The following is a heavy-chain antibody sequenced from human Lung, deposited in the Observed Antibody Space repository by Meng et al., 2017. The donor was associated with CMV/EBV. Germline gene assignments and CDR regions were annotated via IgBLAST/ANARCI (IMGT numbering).Heavy chain of an antibody. Sequence: ASVXVSCXASGYTFSNYDIIWVRQASGQGLEWVGWMNPNRGNTAYAQKFQGRVTMTRDTSTSIAYMELSSLRSGDTAVYYCARGQVQCSTINCHDYRFSGMDVWXQGTXVTVSS. V-gene: IGHV1-8*01. D-gene: IGHD2/OR15-2a*01. CDR2: MNPNRGNT. CDR3: ARGQVQCSTINCHDYRFSGMDV. J-gene: IGHJ6*02. CDR1: GYTFSNYD.